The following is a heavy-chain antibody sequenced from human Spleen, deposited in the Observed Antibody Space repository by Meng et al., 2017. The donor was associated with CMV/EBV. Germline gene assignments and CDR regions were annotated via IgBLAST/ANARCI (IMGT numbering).Heavy chain of an antibody. CDR3: AREESSSLVAFDI. J-gene: IGHJ3*02. V-gene: IGHV1-2*02. CDR2: INPNSGGT. Sequence: ASGYPCTGHSMHWVRQAPGQGLEWMGWINPNSGGTNYAQNFQGRVTMTRDTSISTAYMELSGLRSDDTAVYYCAREESSSLVAFDIWGQGTMVTVSS. D-gene: IGHD6-6*01. CDR1: GYPCTGHS.